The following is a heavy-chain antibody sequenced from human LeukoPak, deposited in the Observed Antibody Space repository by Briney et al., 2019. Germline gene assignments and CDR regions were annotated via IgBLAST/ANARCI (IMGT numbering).Heavy chain of an antibody. CDR2: ISGSGGST. CDR1: GFTFSSYA. Sequence: GGSLRLSCAASGFTFSSYAMSWVRQAPGQGLEWVSAISGSGGSTYYADSVKGRFTISRDNSQNTLYLQMNSLRAEDTAVYYCAKLGDIVVVPAAPFDYWGQGTLVTVSS. D-gene: IGHD2-2*01. V-gene: IGHV3-23*01. J-gene: IGHJ4*02. CDR3: AKLGDIVVVPAAPFDY.